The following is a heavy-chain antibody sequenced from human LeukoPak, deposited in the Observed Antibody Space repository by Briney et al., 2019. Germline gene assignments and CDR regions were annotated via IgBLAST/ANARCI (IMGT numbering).Heavy chain of an antibody. CDR2: ISYDGSNK. J-gene: IGHJ4*02. CDR3: ARDLDSSDLYYFDY. Sequence: PGGSLRLSCEGSAFIFSGHWMNWVRQTPGKGLEWVAVISYDGSNKYYADSVKGRFTISRDNSKNTLYPQMNSLRAEDTAVYYCARDLDSSDLYYFDYWGQGTLVTVSS. D-gene: IGHD3-22*01. V-gene: IGHV3-30-3*01. CDR1: AFIFSGHW.